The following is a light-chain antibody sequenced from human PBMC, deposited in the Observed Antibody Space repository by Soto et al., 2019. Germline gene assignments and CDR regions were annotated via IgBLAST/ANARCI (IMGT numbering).Light chain of an antibody. J-gene: IGKJ4*01. CDR1: QSSSSY. CDR2: AAS. V-gene: IGKV1-39*01. CDR3: QQSYSTPLT. Sequence: DIQMTQSPSSLSASVGDRVTITCRASQSSSSYLNWAQQKPEKAPKLLIYAASSLQNGVPSMFSGSGSGTDFTLTSSSLQPEDFATYYCQQSYSTPLTFGGGTKVEIK.